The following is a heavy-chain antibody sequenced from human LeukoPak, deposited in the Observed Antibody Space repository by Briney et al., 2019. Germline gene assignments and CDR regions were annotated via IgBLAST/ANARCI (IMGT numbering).Heavy chain of an antibody. D-gene: IGHD3-3*01. CDR1: GFTFTSYW. CDR3: VSGSLQSGYNFDY. Sequence: GGSLRLSCAASGFTFTSYWMHWVRQAPGKGLVWVSHIKYDGSATNYADSVKGRFTISRDNAKNTLYLQMNSLRAEDTAVYYCVSGSLQSGYNFDYWGQGALVTVSS. V-gene: IGHV3-74*01. J-gene: IGHJ4*02. CDR2: IKYDGSAT.